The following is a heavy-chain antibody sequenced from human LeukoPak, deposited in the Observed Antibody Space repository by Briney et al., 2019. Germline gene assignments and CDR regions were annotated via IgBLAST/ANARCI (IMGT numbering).Heavy chain of an antibody. V-gene: IGHV2-5*02. CDR3: AHRSYGDYVYGDYFDY. CDR2: IYWDDDK. D-gene: IGHD4-17*01. J-gene: IGHJ4*02. Sequence: SGPTLVKPTQTLTLTCTFSGFSLSTSGVGVGWIRQPPGKALEWLALIYWDDDKHYSPSLKSRLTITKDTSKNQVVLTMTNMDPVDTATYYCAHRSYGDYVYGDYFDYWGQGTLVTVSS. CDR1: GFSLSTSGVG.